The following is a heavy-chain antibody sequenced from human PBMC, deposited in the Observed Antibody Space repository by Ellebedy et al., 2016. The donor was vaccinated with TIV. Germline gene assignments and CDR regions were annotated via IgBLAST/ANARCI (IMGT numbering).Heavy chain of an antibody. J-gene: IGHJ6*02. CDR2: ISPIFGTT. D-gene: IGHD2-2*02. Sequence: ASVKVSCKTSGYTFTSYGISWVRQAPGQGLEWMGGISPIFGTTNYAQEFQGRLTITADEFPSAAYMELSSLRSEDTAVYYCATDRETLYSMVVWGQGTTVTVSS. V-gene: IGHV1-69*13. CDR1: GYTFTSYG. CDR3: ATDRETLYSMVV.